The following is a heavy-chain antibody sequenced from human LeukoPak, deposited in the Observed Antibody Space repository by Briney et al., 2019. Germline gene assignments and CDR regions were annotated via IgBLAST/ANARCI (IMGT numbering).Heavy chain of an antibody. D-gene: IGHD6-13*01. Sequence: SETLSLTCTVSGGSISSYYWSWIRQPPGKGPEWIGYIYTSGSTNYNPSLKSRVTISVDTSKNQFSLKLSSVTAADTAVYYCARHGGPYSSSWYYFDYWGQGTLVTVYS. CDR3: ARHGGPYSSSWYYFDY. CDR2: IYTSGST. V-gene: IGHV4-4*09. J-gene: IGHJ4*02. CDR1: GGSISSYY.